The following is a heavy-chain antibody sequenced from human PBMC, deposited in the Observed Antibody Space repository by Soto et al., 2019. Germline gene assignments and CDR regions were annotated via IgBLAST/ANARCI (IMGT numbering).Heavy chain of an antibody. CDR2: ISGSGGST. CDR3: AKVTRDIVVVVAAPGWYFDL. CDR1: GFPFRSYA. D-gene: IGHD2-15*01. V-gene: IGHV3-23*01. J-gene: IGHJ2*01. Sequence: PXGSLRLFFAASGFPFRSYAMSLVRQAPGKGLEWVSAISGSGGSTYYADSVKGRFTISRDNSKNTLYLQMNSLRAEDTAVYYCAKVTRDIVVVVAAPGWYFDLWGRGTPVTVYS.